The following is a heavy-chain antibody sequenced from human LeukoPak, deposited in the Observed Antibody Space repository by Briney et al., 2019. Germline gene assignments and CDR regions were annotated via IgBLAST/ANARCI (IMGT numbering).Heavy chain of an antibody. J-gene: IGHJ3*02. CDR2: IYWDDDK. D-gene: IGHD5-18*01. Sequence: SGPTLVKPTQTLTLTCTFSGFSPSTSGVGVGWIRQPPGKALEWLALIYWDDDKRYSPSLKSRLTITKDTSKNQVVLTMTNMDPVDTATYYCAHCVGGYSQGAFDIWGQGTMVTVSS. CDR1: GFSPSTSGVG. V-gene: IGHV2-5*02. CDR3: AHCVGGYSQGAFDI.